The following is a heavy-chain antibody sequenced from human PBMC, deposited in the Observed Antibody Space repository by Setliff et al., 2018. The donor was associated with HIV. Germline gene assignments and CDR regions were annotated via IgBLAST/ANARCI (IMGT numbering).Heavy chain of an antibody. Sequence: PSETLSLTCTVSGASISGYYWGWIRQSPGRGLEWIGYVSNSGTTNYNPSLKSRVTISVDTSKNEFSLNLSSLTAADTAVYYCARGQSCTNGVCYQYWGQGTLVTVSS. V-gene: IGHV4-59*01. CDR2: VSNSGTT. CDR3: ARGQSCTNGVCYQY. J-gene: IGHJ4*02. CDR1: GASISGYY. D-gene: IGHD2-8*01.